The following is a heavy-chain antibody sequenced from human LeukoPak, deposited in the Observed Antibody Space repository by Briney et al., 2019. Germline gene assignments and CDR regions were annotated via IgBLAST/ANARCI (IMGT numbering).Heavy chain of an antibody. J-gene: IGHJ4*02. V-gene: IGHV3-7*03. CDR3: ARDLTIRVRGVIIYFDY. Sequence: PGGSLRLSCAAAGFTFSSYWRSWVRQAAGERLEWVANIKKEGSEKYYVDSVKGRFTISRDNAKNSLYLQMNSLRAEDTAVYYCARDLTIRVRGVIIYFDYWGQGTLVTVSS. D-gene: IGHD3-10*01. CDR2: IKKEGSEK. CDR1: GFTFSSYW.